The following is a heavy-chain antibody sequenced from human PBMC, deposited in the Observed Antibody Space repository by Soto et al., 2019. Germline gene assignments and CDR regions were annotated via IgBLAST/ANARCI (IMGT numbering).Heavy chain of an antibody. Sequence: PSETLSLTCTVSGGSISSYYWSWIRQPPGKGLEWIGYIYYSGSTNYNPSLKSRVTISVDTSKNQFSLKLSSVTAADTAVYYCARDLYYHDSSGYYHPVWYFDYWGQESLVTVSS. V-gene: IGHV4-59*01. D-gene: IGHD3-22*01. CDR1: GGSISSYY. CDR2: IYYSGST. J-gene: IGHJ4*01. CDR3: ARDLYYHDSSGYYHPVWYFDY.